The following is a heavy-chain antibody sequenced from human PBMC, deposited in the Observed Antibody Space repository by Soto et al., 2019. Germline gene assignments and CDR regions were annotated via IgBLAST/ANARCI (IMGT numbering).Heavy chain of an antibody. Sequence: WETLSLTCTVSGGSISSYFLNWIRQAPGKGLEWIVYMYFNESTNYNPSLKSRVTISLDTSKSLFSLKLNSVTAADTAVYYCARDHKEAFDIWGQGTLVTVSS. CDR1: GGSISSYF. V-gene: IGHV4-59*01. CDR3: ARDHKEAFDI. J-gene: IGHJ3*02. CDR2: MYFNEST.